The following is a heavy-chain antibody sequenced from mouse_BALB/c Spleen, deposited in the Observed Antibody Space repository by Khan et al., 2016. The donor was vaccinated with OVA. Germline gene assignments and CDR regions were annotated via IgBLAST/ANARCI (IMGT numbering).Heavy chain of an antibody. V-gene: IGHV2-6-1*01. Sequence: QVQLKQSGPGLVAPSQSLSITCTISGFSLTNYGIHWVRQPPGKGLEWLVVIWSDGGTTYNSVLKSRLSISKDNSKSQVFLKMHSLQIDDTAMYYCARQTYYHYYVMDYWGQGTSVTVSS. CDR1: GFSLTNYG. D-gene: IGHD2-10*01. CDR3: ARQTYYHYYVMDY. J-gene: IGHJ4*01. CDR2: IWSDGGT.